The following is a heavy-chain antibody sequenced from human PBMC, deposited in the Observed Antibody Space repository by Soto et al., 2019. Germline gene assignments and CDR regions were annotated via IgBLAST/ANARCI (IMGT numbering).Heavy chain of an antibody. Sequence: PSETLSLTCTVSGGSISSSYWSGIRQPPGKGLEWLAYIYDDGSASYNPSLKSRATMSLDMSKNQFSLKLTSVTAADTAVYYCARDKYCSGGSCRKNWFDPWGQGTLVPVSS. D-gene: IGHD2-15*01. CDR2: IYDDGSA. CDR3: ARDKYCSGGSCRKNWFDP. J-gene: IGHJ5*02. CDR1: GGSISSSY. V-gene: IGHV4-59*01.